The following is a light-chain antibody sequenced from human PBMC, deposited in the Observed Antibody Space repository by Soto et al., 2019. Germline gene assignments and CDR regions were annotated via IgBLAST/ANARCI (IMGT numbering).Light chain of an antibody. CDR2: GAS. Sequence: EIVLTQSPATLSSFPGDRVTLSCRASQYINTRLAWYQHRPGQAPRLLIYGASTRATGFPARFSGSGSGTDFTLTISSLQSEDFAVYYCQQRSNSWTFGQGTKV. CDR1: QYINTR. CDR3: QQRSNSWT. J-gene: IGKJ1*01. V-gene: IGKV3-11*01.